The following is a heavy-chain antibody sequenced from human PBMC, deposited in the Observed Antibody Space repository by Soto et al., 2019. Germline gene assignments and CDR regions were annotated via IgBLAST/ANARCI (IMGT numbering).Heavy chain of an antibody. V-gene: IGHV1-58*01. CDR1: GFTFTSSA. D-gene: IGHD5-18*01. CDR3: ARVPGGGPYSYGIYYYFDY. Sequence: ASVKVSCKASGFTFTSSAVQWVRQARGQRLEWIGWIVVGSGNTNYAQKFQERVTITRDMSTSTAYMELSSLRSEDTAVYYCARVPGGGPYSYGIYYYFDYWGQGTLVTVSS. CDR2: IVVGSGNT. J-gene: IGHJ4*02.